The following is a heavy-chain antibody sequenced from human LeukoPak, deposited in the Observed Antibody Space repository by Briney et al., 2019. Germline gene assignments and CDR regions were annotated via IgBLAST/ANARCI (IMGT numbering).Heavy chain of an antibody. CDR2: MNPNSGNT. D-gene: IGHD3-22*01. CDR1: GYTFTSYD. Sequence: ASVEVSCKASGYTFTSYDINWVRQATGQGLEWMGWMNPNSGNTGYAQKFQGRVTITRNTSISTAYMELSSLRSEDTAVYYCARAAIYYDSSGYYNLDAFDIWGQGTMVTVSS. CDR3: ARAAIYYDSSGYYNLDAFDI. V-gene: IGHV1-8*03. J-gene: IGHJ3*02.